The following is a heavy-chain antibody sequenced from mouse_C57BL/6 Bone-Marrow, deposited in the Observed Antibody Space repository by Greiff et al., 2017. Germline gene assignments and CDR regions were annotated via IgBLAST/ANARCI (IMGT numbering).Heavy chain of an antibody. V-gene: IGHV1-5*01. J-gene: IGHJ2*01. CDR3: TRFNY. Sequence: PGQGLEWIGAIYPGNSDTSYNQKFKGKAKLTAVTSASTAYRELSSLTNEDSAVYYCTRFNYWGQGTTLTVSS. CDR2: IYPGNSDT.